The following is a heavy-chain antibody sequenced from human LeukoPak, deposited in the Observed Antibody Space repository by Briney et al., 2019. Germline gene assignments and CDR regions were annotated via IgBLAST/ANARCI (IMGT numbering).Heavy chain of an antibody. J-gene: IGHJ6*02. D-gene: IGHD6-19*01. CDR1: GFTVSSNY. CDR3: AKDPKQQWLAYYYYYGMDV. V-gene: IGHV3-53*05. Sequence: GGSLRLSCAASGFTVSSNYMSWVRQAPGKGLEWVSLIYIGGSTYYADSVKGRFTISRDNSKNTLYLQMNSLRAEDTAVYYCAKDPKQQWLAYYYYYGMDVWGQGTTVTVSS. CDR2: IYIGGST.